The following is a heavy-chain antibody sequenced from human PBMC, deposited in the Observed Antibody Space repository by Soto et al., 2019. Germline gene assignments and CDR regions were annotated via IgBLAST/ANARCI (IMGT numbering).Heavy chain of an antibody. Sequence: GELHKVSCKGSWCSFVNFCSGRIRQMPGKGLEWMGIIYPADSDTRYSPSFQGQVTISADKSISTAYLQWSSLKASDTAMYYCARRSYDRSGYYFGFDTWGQPTLVTVPS. D-gene: IGHD3-22*01. J-gene: IGHJ5*02. V-gene: IGHV5-51*01. CDR3: ARRSYDRSGYYFGFDT. CDR2: IYPADSDT. CDR1: WCSFVNFC.